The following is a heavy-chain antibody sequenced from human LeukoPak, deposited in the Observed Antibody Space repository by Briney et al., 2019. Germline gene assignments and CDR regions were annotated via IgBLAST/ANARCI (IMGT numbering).Heavy chain of an antibody. Sequence: PGGSLRLSCAASGFTFSSYAMSWVRQAPGKGLEWVSAISGSGGSTYYADSVKGRFTISRDNSKNTLYLQMNSLRAEDTAVYYCAKGCGGSCYYYYGMDVWGQGTTVTVSS. V-gene: IGHV3-23*01. J-gene: IGHJ6*02. CDR3: AKGCGGSCYYYYGMDV. D-gene: IGHD2-15*01. CDR2: ISGSGGST. CDR1: GFTFSSYA.